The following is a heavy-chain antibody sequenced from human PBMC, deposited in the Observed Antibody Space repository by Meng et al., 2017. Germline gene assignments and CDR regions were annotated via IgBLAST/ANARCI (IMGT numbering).Heavy chain of an antibody. Sequence: VPLQQWGEGLLKPSATLSLTCAVYGGSFSGYYWSWIRQPPGKGLEWIGEINHSGSTNYNPSLKSRVTISVDTSKNQFSLKLSSVTAADTAVYYCARRRGGSSDWFDPWGQGTLVTVSS. CDR3: ARRRGGSSDWFDP. D-gene: IGHD6-6*01. J-gene: IGHJ5*02. CDR1: GGSFSGYY. CDR2: INHSGST. V-gene: IGHV4-34*01.